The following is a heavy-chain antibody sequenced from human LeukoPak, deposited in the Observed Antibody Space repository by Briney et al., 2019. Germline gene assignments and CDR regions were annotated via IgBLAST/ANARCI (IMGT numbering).Heavy chain of an antibody. V-gene: IGHV3-30*18. CDR1: GFTFSSDG. Sequence: GGSLRLSCAASGFTFSSDGMHWVRQAPGKGLELVAVISYDGSNKYYADSVKGRFTISRDNSKNTLYLQMNSLRAEDTAVYYCAKVVYSGYDEYYYGMDVWGQGTTVTVSS. CDR3: AKVVYSGYDEYYYGMDV. J-gene: IGHJ6*02. CDR2: ISYDGSNK. D-gene: IGHD5-12*01.